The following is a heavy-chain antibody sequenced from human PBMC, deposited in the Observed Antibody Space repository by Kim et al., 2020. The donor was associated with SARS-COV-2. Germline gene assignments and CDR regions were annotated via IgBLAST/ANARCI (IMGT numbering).Heavy chain of an antibody. CDR2: VEWDGDT. CDR3: ARLDRPSFGVVRYFDS. V-gene: IGHV2-70*11. Sequence: SGPTLVKPTQTLTLTCNFSGFSITSNRISMNWIRQPPRKPLEWLARVEWDGDTYYTPSLNTRLSISMDTSKNQVVLRMTNMDPMDTATYFCARLDRPSFGVVRYFDSWGQGILVTVSS. CDR1: GFSITSNRIS. D-gene: IGHD3-3*01. J-gene: IGHJ4*02.